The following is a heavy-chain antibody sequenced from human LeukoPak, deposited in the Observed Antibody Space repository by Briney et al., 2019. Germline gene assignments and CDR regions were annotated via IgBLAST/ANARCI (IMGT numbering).Heavy chain of an antibody. CDR2: TSYDGSNK. V-gene: IGHV3-30*04. CDR1: GFTFSSYA. D-gene: IGHD6-25*01. J-gene: IGHJ4*02. Sequence: GRSLRLSCAASGFTFSSYAMHWVRQAPGKGLEWVAVTSYDGSNKYYADSVEGRFTLSRDNSKNTLYVQMNSLRVEDTSVYYCAREVSAGNYFDYWGQGTLVTVFS. CDR3: AREVSAGNYFDY.